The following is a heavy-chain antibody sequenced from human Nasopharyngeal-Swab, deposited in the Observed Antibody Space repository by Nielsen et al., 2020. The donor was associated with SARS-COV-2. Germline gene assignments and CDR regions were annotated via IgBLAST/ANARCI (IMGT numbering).Heavy chain of an antibody. D-gene: IGHD3-9*01. CDR1: GFTFSNYW. Sequence: GGSLRFSCAASGFTFSNYWMNWVRQTPGKGLEWVAIIKQDGSETYYVDSVRGRFTISRDNAKNSLSLVMTSLRADDTAVYYCAGGTGWLTDSWGQGTLVTVSS. J-gene: IGHJ4*02. V-gene: IGHV3-7*03. CDR3: AGGTGWLTDS. CDR2: IKQDGSET.